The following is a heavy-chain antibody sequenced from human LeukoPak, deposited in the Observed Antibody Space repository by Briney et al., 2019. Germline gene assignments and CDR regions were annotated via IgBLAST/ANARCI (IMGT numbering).Heavy chain of an antibody. J-gene: IGHJ4*02. D-gene: IGHD4-17*01. V-gene: IGHV3-21*01. Sequence: GGSLRLSCAASGFTFSNYNMNWVRQAPGKGLEWVSSISSSSTYINYADSVKGRFTISRDNAKNTLYLQMNSLRAEDTAVYYCARAEVGTVTHDYWGQGTLVTVSS. CDR2: ISSSSTYI. CDR3: ARAEVGTVTHDY. CDR1: GFTFSNYN.